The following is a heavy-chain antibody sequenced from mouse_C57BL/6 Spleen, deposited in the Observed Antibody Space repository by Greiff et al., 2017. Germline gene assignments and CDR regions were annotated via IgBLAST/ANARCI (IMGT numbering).Heavy chain of an antibody. CDR2: IDPENGDT. J-gene: IGHJ2*01. Sequence: VQLQQSGAELVRPGASVKLSCTASGFNIKDDYMHWVKQRPEQGLEWIGWIDPENGDTEYASKFQGKATITADTSSNTAYLQLSSLTSEDTAVYYCTTSYGRYYFDYWGQGTTLTVSS. D-gene: IGHD1-1*02. CDR1: GFNIKDDY. CDR3: TTSYGRYYFDY. V-gene: IGHV14-4*01.